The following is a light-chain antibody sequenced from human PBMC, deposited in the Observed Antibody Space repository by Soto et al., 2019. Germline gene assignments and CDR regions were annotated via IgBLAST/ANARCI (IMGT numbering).Light chain of an antibody. CDR1: SFNIGAGYD. V-gene: IGLV1-40*01. Sequence: QSALTQPPSVSGAPGQRVTISCPGSSFNIGAGYDVHWYQHLPGAAPKLLIYDNNNRPSGVPDRFSGSKSGTSASLAITGFQAEDEAEYYCQSYDSGLSGYVFGTGTKVTVL. CDR2: DNN. CDR3: QSYDSGLSGYV. J-gene: IGLJ1*01.